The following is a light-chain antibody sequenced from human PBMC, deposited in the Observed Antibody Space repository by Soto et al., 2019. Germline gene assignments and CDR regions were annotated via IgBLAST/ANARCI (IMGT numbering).Light chain of an antibody. J-gene: IGLJ1*01. CDR2: DVS. CDR3: CSYTSSSISYV. Sequence: SAPTQTAPRSGGPGQSITLSLTGTRRGVGGYNYVSWYQQHPGKAPKLMIYDVSNRPSGVSNRFSGSKSGNTASLTISGLQAQDEADYYCCSYTSSSISYVFGTGTKVTVL. CDR1: RRGVGGYNY. V-gene: IGLV2-14*01.